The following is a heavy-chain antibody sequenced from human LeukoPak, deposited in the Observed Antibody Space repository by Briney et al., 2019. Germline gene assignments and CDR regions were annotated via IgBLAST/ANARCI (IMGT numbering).Heavy chain of an antibody. CDR2: ISGSGGST. Sequence: PGGSLRLSCAASGFTFSSYAMSWLRQAPGKGLEGVFAISGSGGSTYYADSVKGRFTIPRDNSKNTLYLQMNSLRAEDTAVYYCADLVVINAYSVDYWGQGTLVTVSS. J-gene: IGHJ4*02. V-gene: IGHV3-23*01. CDR1: GFTFSSYA. D-gene: IGHD3-22*01. CDR3: ADLVVINAYSVDY.